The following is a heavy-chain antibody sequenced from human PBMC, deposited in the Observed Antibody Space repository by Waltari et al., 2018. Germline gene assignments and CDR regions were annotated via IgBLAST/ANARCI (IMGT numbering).Heavy chain of an antibody. D-gene: IGHD3-22*01. CDR3: ARDQWFGFDI. V-gene: IGHV3-7*01. J-gene: IGHJ3*02. CDR1: GFTLSDYW. CDR2: IKKDGGEE. Sequence: EVQLVESGRGLVQPGGYLRLSVSATGFTLSDYWMRWVRQAPGKGPEWLANIKKDGGEEYYVDSVRGRFTISRDNAKNSLYLQMDSLRPEDTAVYYCARDQWFGFDIWGQGTMVTVSS.